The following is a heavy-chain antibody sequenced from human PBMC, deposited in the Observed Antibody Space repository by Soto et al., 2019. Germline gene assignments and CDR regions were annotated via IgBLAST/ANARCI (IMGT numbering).Heavy chain of an antibody. CDR2: ISYTGANQ. CDR1: GFTFSTYA. V-gene: IGHV3-30-3*01. J-gene: IGHJ4*02. Sequence: QVRLVESGGGAVQPGDSLRLSCDASGFTFSTYALHWVRQAPGKGLEWVAFISYTGANQYYADSVKGRFTVSRDNCKNITSRQMPSIKPEDSAVYYCARDAFLYCRGAYYDHWCQGTLVTVSS. CDR3: ARDAFLYCRGAYYDH. D-gene: IGHD3-10*01.